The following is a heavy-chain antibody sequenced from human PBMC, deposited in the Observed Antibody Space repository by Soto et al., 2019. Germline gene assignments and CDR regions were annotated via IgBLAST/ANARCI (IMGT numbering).Heavy chain of an antibody. Sequence: EVQLVESGGGLVQPGGSLRLSCAVSGFTFDDYAMHWVRQAPGKGLEWVSGLSWNSATIAYADSVKRRFTISRDNAKRSLYLQMNSLRAEDTALYYCAKDIRSGGYSPFDYWGQGTLVTVSS. J-gene: IGHJ4*02. CDR2: LSWNSATI. CDR3: AKDIRSGGYSPFDY. V-gene: IGHV3-9*01. D-gene: IGHD3-22*01. CDR1: GFTFDDYA.